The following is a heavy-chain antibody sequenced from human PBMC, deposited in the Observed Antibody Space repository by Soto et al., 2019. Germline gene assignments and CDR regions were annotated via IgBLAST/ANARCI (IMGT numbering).Heavy chain of an antibody. Sequence: EVQLLESGGGLVQPGGSLRLSCAASGFNFSSYAMSWVRQAPGKGLEWVSAISGSGGSTYYADSVKGRFTISRDNSKNTLYLQMNSLRAEDTAVYYCAKGEWELPEYFQHWGQGTLVTVSS. CDR3: AKGEWELPEYFQH. CDR1: GFNFSSYA. CDR2: ISGSGGST. D-gene: IGHD1-26*01. V-gene: IGHV3-23*01. J-gene: IGHJ1*01.